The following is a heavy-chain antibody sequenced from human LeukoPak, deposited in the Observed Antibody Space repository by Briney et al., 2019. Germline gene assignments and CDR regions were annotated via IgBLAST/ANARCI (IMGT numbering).Heavy chain of an antibody. D-gene: IGHD1-26*01. CDR3: AKASGSYYYGMDV. Sequence: PGGFLRLSCAASGFTFSNYAMSWVRQAPGKGLEWVSGIGGSGGSTYYADSVKGRFTISRDNSKNTLYLQMNSLRGEDTAVYYCAKASGSYYYGMDVWGLGTTVTVSS. CDR2: IGGSGGST. CDR1: GFTFSNYA. V-gene: IGHV3-23*01. J-gene: IGHJ6*02.